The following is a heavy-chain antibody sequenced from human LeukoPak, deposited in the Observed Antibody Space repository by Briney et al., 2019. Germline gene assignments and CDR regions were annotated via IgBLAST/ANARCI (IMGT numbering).Heavy chain of an antibody. CDR1: GFTFNSYA. J-gene: IGHJ4*02. D-gene: IGHD5-12*01. Sequence: PGGSLRLSCAASGFTFNSYALGWVRQAPGKGLEWVSSILNSSYIYYADSVKGRFTISRGNTENSLILQMNRLRVEDTAVYYCTRDRGYSGYAHGYWGQGSRVTVSS. CDR3: TRDRGYSGYAHGY. CDR2: ILNSSYI. V-gene: IGHV3-21*01.